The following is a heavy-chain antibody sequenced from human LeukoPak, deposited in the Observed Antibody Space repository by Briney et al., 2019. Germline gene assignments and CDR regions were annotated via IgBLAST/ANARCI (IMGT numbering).Heavy chain of an antibody. V-gene: IGHV4-4*09. D-gene: IGHD6-13*01. Sequence: SETLSLTCTLSGGSISSYYWSWIRQPPGKGLEWIGYIYTSGSTNYNPSLKSRVTISVDTSKNQFSLKLSSVTAADTAVYYCASTRVSNYYYMDVWGKGTTVTVSS. CDR3: ASTRVSNYYYMDV. CDR2: IYTSGST. CDR1: GGSISSYY. J-gene: IGHJ6*03.